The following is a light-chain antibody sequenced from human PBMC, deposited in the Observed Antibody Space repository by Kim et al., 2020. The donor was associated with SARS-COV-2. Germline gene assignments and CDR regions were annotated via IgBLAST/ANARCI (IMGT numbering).Light chain of an antibody. Sequence: IHLTQSPSSLSASVGDRVTITCRASQGISSYLAWYQQIPGKAPNLLIYDATTLQSGVPSRFSGGGSGTDFTLTISSLQPEDFVTYYCQQLNSFPPVFGPGTKVDIK. V-gene: IGKV1-9*01. CDR1: QGISSY. J-gene: IGKJ3*01. CDR2: DAT. CDR3: QQLNSFPPV.